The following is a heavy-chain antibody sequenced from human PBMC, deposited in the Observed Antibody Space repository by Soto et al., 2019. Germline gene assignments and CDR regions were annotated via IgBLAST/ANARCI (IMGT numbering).Heavy chain of an antibody. CDR3: AKKLGDYYYYMDV. D-gene: IGHD7-27*01. V-gene: IGHV3-30*18. J-gene: IGHJ6*03. Sequence: GGSLRLSCAASGFTFSSYGMHWVRQAPGKGLEWVAVISYDGSNKYYADSVKGRFTISRDNSKNTLYLQMNSLRAEDMAVYYCAKKLGDYYYYMDVWGKGTTVTVSS. CDR1: GFTFSSYG. CDR2: ISYDGSNK.